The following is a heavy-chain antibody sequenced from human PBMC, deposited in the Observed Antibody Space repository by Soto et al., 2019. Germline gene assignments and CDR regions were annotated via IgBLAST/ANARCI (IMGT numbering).Heavy chain of an antibody. CDR1: GYSFTSYW. CDR2: IYPGDSDT. D-gene: IGHD3-22*01. Sequence: GESLKISCKGSGYSFTSYWIGWVRQMPGKGLEWMGIIYPGDSDTRYSPSFQGQVTISADKSISTAYLQWSSLKASDTAMYYCVRECYDSSPHDAFDIWGQGTMVTVSS. V-gene: IGHV5-51*01. J-gene: IGHJ3*02. CDR3: VRECYDSSPHDAFDI.